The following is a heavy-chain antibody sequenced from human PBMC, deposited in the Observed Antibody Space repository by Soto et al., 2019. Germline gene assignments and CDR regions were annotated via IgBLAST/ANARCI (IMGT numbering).Heavy chain of an antibody. CDR3: ARDLGHCGGDCYSFDY. J-gene: IGHJ4*02. D-gene: IGHD2-21*02. CDR1: GFTVSSKY. V-gene: IGHV3-53*01. Sequence: GGSLRLSCEASGFTVSSKYMNWVRQAPGKGLEWVSVIYKNGDTFYADSVKGRFTISRDNFKNTLYLQMNSLRAEDTAVYFCARDLGHCGGDCYSFDYWGQGILVTVSS. CDR2: IYKNGDT.